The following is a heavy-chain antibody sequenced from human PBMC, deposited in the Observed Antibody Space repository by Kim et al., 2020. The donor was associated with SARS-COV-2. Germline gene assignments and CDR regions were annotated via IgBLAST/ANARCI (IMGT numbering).Heavy chain of an antibody. CDR1: GGSITSVGYY. D-gene: IGHD2-21*01. CDR2: IYDSGST. CDR3: ARSAGRYFETVDSFNI. Sequence: SETLSLTCSVSGGSITSVGYYWSWIRHLQGKGLEWIGYIYDSGSTYSHPSLKSRLSISRDTSNNRFSLTFTSMTAADTAIYYCARSAGRYFETVDSFNIWGQGTKVIVSS. J-gene: IGHJ3*02. V-gene: IGHV4-31*03.